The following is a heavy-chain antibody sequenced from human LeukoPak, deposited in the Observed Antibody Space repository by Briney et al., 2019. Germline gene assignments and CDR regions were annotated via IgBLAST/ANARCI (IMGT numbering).Heavy chain of an antibody. CDR1: GFTFSSYA. Sequence: GGSLRLSCAASGFTFSSYAMSWVRQAPGKGLEWVSAISGSGGSTYYADSVKGRFTISRDNSKNTLYLQMNSLRAEDTAVYYCAKDMSSGWYENYGMDVWGQGTTVTVSS. CDR2: ISGSGGST. V-gene: IGHV3-23*01. D-gene: IGHD6-19*01. J-gene: IGHJ6*02. CDR3: AKDMSSGWYENYGMDV.